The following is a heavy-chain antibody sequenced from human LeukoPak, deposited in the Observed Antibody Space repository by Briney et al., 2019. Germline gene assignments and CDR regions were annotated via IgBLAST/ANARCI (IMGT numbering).Heavy chain of an antibody. V-gene: IGHV3-30*02. J-gene: IGHJ6*03. CDR2: IQYDGSKK. CDR1: GFTFSSNG. CDR3: AKEYCSSTSCYYYYMDV. D-gene: IGHD2-2*01. Sequence: GGSLRLSCVASGFTFSSNGMHWVRQAPGKGLEWVTFIQYDGSKKYYADSVKGRFTISRDNSKNTLYLQMNSLRAEDTAVYYCAKEYCSSTSCYYYYMDVWGKGTTVTISS.